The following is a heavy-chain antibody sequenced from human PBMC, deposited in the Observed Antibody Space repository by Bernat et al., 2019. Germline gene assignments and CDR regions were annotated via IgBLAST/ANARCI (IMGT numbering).Heavy chain of an antibody. V-gene: IGHV3-21*01. Sequence: EVQLVESGGGLVKPGGSLRLSCAASGFTFSSYSMNWVRQAPGKGLEWVSSISSSSSYIYYADSVKGRFTISRDNAKNSLYLQMNSLRAEDTAVYYCARGGGYYGSGSYIGYWGQGTLVTVSS. CDR3: ARGGGYYGSGSYIGY. CDR2: ISSSSSYI. J-gene: IGHJ4*02. CDR1: GFTFSSYS. D-gene: IGHD3-10*01.